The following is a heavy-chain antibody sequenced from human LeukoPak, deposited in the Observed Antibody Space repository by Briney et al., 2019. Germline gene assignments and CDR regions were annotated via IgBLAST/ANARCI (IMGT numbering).Heavy chain of an antibody. V-gene: IGHV4-59*01. J-gene: IGHJ4*02. Sequence: SETLSLTCTVSGGSISSYYWSWIRQPPRKGLEWIGYIYYSGSTNYNPSLKSRVTISVDTSKNQFSLKLSSVTAADTAVYYCAREGSWYTLDYWGQGTLVTVSS. D-gene: IGHD2-15*01. CDR1: GGSISSYY. CDR2: IYYSGST. CDR3: AREGSWYTLDY.